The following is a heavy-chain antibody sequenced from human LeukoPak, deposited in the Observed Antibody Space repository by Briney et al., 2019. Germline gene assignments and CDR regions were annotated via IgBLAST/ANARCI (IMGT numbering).Heavy chain of an antibody. CDR1: GGSISSYY. Sequence: SETLSLTCTVSGGSISSYYWSWIRQPPGKGLEWIGYIYYSGNTNYNPSLKGRVTISVDTSKNQFSLELSSVTAVDTAVYYCARHYGPWGQGTLVTVSS. D-gene: IGHD3-16*01. V-gene: IGHV4-59*01. J-gene: IGHJ5*02. CDR3: ARHYGP. CDR2: IYYSGNT.